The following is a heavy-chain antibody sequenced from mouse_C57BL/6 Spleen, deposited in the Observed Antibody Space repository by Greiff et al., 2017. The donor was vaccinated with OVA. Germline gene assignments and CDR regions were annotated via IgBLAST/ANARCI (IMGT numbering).Heavy chain of an antibody. Sequence: EVQLQQSGPGLVKPSQSLSLTCSVTGYSITSGYYWNWIRQFPGNKLEWMGYISYDGSNNYNPSLKNRISITRDTSKNQFFLKLNSVTTEDTATYYCARMGDYGNYLVFYYFDDWGQGTTLTVSS. CDR3: ARMGDYGNYLVFYYFDD. CDR1: GYSITSGYY. D-gene: IGHD2-1*01. V-gene: IGHV3-6*01. CDR2: ISYDGSN. J-gene: IGHJ2*01.